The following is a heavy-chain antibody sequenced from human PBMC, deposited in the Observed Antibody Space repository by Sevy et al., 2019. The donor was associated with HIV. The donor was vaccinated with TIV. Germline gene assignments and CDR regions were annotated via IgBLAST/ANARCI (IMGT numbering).Heavy chain of an antibody. CDR1: GYTFTSYD. D-gene: IGHD3-3*01. J-gene: IGHJ6*02. CDR3: ASPHRPTYYDFWSGYSAPGGMDV. CDR2: MNPNSGNT. V-gene: IGHV1-8*01. Sequence: ASVKVSCKASGYTFTSYDINWVRQATGQGLEWMEWMNPNSGNTGYAQKFQGRVTMTRNTSISTAYMELSSLRSEDTAVYYCASPHRPTYYDFWSGYSAPGGMDVWGQGTTVTVSS.